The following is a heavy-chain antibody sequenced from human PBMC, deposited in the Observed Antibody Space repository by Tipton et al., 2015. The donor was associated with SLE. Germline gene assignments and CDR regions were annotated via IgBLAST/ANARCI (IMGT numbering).Heavy chain of an antibody. CDR2: ISRNGGPT. J-gene: IGHJ4*02. D-gene: IGHD1-26*01. CDR1: GFPFTTYP. Sequence: GSLRLSCAASGFPFTTYPMHWVRQAPGKGLEYVSDISRNGGPTHYADSVKGRFTISRDNSKNMLYLQMGSLTVDDMAVYYCATGVGAAYGFDCWGQGTLVTVSS. V-gene: IGHV3-64*02. CDR3: ATGVGAAYGFDC.